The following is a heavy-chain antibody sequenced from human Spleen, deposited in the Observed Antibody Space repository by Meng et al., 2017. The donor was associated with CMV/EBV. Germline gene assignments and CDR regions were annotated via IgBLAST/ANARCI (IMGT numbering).Heavy chain of an antibody. D-gene: IGHD2-21*02. Sequence: VKVSCKASGGTSSSYTISWVRQAPGQGLEWMGGIIPMLGITSHAQKFQGRVTITADRSTSTAYMELSNLRSEDTAVYYYVTDDLCSGGDCSVGYWGQGTLVTVSS. CDR2: IIPMLGIT. CDR1: GGTSSSYT. J-gene: IGHJ4*02. CDR3: VTDDLCSGGDCSVGY. V-gene: IGHV1-69*10.